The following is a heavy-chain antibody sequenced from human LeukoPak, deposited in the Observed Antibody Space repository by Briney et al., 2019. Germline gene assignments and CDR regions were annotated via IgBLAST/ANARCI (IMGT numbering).Heavy chain of an antibody. CDR2: IYYSGST. D-gene: IGHD1-26*01. V-gene: IGHV4-59*01. J-gene: IGHJ3*02. Sequence: SETLSLTRTFSGGSISPYYWSWIRQPPARGLEWIGYIYYSGSTNYNPSLKSRVTISVDTSKNQFSLKLSSVTAADTAVYYCARYSGSYGAFDIWGQGTMVTVSS. CDR3: ARYSGSYGAFDI. CDR1: GGSISPYY.